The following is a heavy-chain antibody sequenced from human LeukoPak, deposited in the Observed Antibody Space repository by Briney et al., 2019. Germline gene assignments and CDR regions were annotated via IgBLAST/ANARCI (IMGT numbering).Heavy chain of an antibody. CDR3: AREVRPNHY. Sequence: GGAVRLFCAASGLPLRVFALTWVRQAPGKGLEGVSSITISDDNTYYADSVKGRFTISRDNSKNTLYLQMNSLRAEDTAVYYCAREVRPNHYWGQGTLVTVSS. CDR2: ITISDDNT. V-gene: IGHV3-23*01. J-gene: IGHJ4*02. D-gene: IGHD6-25*01. CDR1: GLPLRVFA.